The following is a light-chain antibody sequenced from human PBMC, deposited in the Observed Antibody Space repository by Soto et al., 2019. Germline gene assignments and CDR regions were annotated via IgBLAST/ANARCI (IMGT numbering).Light chain of an antibody. CDR2: GAA. J-gene: IGKJ2*01. CDR1: QSVSSTY. V-gene: IGKV3-20*01. Sequence: EIVLTQSPGTLSLSPGERATLSCRASQSVSSTYFAWYQQKPGQALRLLIYGAASRATGIPDRFSGSGSGTDFTITISRLEPEDFAVYYCQQYGSSPPTFGQGTKLEIK. CDR3: QQYGSSPPT.